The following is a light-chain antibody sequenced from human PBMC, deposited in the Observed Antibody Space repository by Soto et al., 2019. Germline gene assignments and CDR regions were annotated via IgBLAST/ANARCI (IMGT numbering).Light chain of an antibody. CDR3: QQYASSPTYT. CDR2: GGS. Sequence: EIVLTQSPGTLSLSPGERATLSCRASQSVSSSYLAWYQQKPGQAPRLLIYGGSSRASAIPDRFSGSGSGTDFTLTISRLEPEDFAVYYCQQYASSPTYTFGQGTKLQIK. J-gene: IGKJ2*01. CDR1: QSVSSSY. V-gene: IGKV3-20*01.